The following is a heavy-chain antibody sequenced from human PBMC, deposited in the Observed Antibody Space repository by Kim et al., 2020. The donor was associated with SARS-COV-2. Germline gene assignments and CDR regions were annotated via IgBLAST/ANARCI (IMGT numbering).Heavy chain of an antibody. CDR2: FDPEDGET. J-gene: IGHJ6*02. V-gene: IGHV1-24*01. CDR3: ATDTLWFLESRLYGMDV. Sequence: ASVKVSCKVSGYTLTELSMHWVRQAPGKGLEWMGGFDPEDGETIYAQKFQGRVTMTEDTSTDTAYMELSSLRSEDTAVYYCATDTLWFLESRLYGMDVWGQGTTVTVSS. CDR1: GYTLTELS. D-gene: IGHD3-3*01.